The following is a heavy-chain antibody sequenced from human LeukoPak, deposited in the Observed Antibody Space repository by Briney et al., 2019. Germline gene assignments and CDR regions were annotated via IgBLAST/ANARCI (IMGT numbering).Heavy chain of an antibody. CDR2: IYHSGRT. D-gene: IGHD3-10*01. CDR1: GGSISSGDYS. CDR3: ARDPLWFGEAYFDY. Sequence: SETLSLTCAVSGGSISSGDYSWSWIRQPPGKGLEWIGYIYHSGRTYYNPSLKSRVTISIDRSKNQFSLKLSSVTAADTAVYYCARDPLWFGEAYFDYWGQGTLVTVSS. V-gene: IGHV4-30-2*01. J-gene: IGHJ4*02.